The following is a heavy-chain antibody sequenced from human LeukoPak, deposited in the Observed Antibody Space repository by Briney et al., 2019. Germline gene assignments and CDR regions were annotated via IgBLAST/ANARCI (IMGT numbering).Heavy chain of an antibody. CDR1: GFTFSSYN. Sequence: GGSLRLSXAASGFTFSSYNMNWVRQAPGKGLEWVSSIISSSNHIYYADSVKGRFTISRDNAKNSLYLQMNSLRAEDTAVYYCARDGGYTGCFDYWGQGTLVTVSS. J-gene: IGHJ4*02. V-gene: IGHV3-21*01. CDR2: IISSSNHI. D-gene: IGHD2-15*01. CDR3: ARDGGYTGCFDY.